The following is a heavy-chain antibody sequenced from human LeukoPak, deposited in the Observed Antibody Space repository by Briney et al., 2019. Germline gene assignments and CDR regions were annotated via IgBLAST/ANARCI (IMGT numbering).Heavy chain of an antibody. J-gene: IGHJ6*03. CDR3: ARVLSGRGSLYDYYYYMDV. CDR1: GFTFSDYY. D-gene: IGHD3-10*01. V-gene: IGHV3-11*01. Sequence: GGSLRLSCAASGFTFSDYYMSWIRQAPGKGLEWVSYISSSGSTIYYADSVKGRFTISRDNAKNSLYLQMNSLRAEDTAVYYCARVLSGRGSLYDYYYYMDVWGKGTTVTISS. CDR2: ISSSGSTI.